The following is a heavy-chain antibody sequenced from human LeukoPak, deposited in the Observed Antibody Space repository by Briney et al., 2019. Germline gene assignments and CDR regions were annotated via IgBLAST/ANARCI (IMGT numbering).Heavy chain of an antibody. CDR3: ARADHYYYYYMDV. V-gene: IGHV3-33*08. CDR1: GFIFSNYE. CDR2: IWYDGSNK. J-gene: IGHJ6*03. Sequence: PGGSLRLSCAGSGFIFSNYEMNWVRQAPGQGLEWVAVIWYDGSNKYYADSVKGRFTISRDNSKNTLYLQMNSLRAEDTAVYYCARADHYYYYYMDVWGKGTTVTVSS.